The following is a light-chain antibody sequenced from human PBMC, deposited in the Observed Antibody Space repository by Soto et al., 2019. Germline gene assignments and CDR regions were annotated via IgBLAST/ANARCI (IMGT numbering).Light chain of an antibody. J-gene: IGLJ3*02. CDR3: QVWDNSSCHVG. CDR2: YDS. CDR1: NSGSKS. Sequence: SYELTQPPSVSVAPGKTASVAGGGSNSGSKSVKWYQKKSGQAPVLVMYYDSDRPSGIPERFSGSNSVNTATLTISRVEAGDDADYDCQVWDNSSCHVGFGGGTMVTVL. V-gene: IGLV3-21*01.